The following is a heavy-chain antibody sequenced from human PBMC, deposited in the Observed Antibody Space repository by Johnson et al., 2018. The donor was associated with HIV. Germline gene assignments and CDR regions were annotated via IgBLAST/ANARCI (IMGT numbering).Heavy chain of an antibody. CDR1: GFSLEDYG. J-gene: IGHJ3*01. D-gene: IGHD6-13*01. V-gene: IGHV3-20*04. Sequence: VQLVESGGGVVQPGRSLRLSCAASGFSLEDYGMNWVRQVPGKGLEWVSGVNWNGGTTGYADSVKGRCTMSRDNAKNFLYLEMDRLRAEDTAVYYCAKVGSGYSSSSWGQGTMVTVSS. CDR2: VNWNGGTT. CDR3: AKVGSGYSSSS.